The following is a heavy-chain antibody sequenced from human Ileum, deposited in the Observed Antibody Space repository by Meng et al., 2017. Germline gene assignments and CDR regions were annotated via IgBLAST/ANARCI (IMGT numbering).Heavy chain of an antibody. J-gene: IGHJ4*02. Sequence: VQREGSGPGLVRPSCTLSLICTVSGASVTTSHYQWGWIRQPPGKGLEWIGYASTNYNPSLKSRLTISLDTSKNQVSLKLTSVTAADTAVYYCARDHWGSLDYWGQGILVTVSS. CDR3: ARDHWGSLDY. CDR2: AST. D-gene: IGHD7-27*01. CDR1: GASVTTSHYQ. V-gene: IGHV4-61*01.